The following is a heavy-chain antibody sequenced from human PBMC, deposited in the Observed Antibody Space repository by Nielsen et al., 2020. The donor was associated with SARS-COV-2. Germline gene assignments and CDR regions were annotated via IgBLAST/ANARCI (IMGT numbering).Heavy chain of an antibody. Sequence: GESLKISCAASGFTFSASWMAWVRQAPGKGLEWLSNIRPDGTGANCVDSVKGRFTISRDNAKNLLYLQMGSLRADDTAVYFCKSEGNWGQGTLVTVSS. J-gene: IGHJ4*02. CDR3: KSEGN. CDR2: IRPDGTGA. V-gene: IGHV3-7*03. CDR1: GFTFSASW.